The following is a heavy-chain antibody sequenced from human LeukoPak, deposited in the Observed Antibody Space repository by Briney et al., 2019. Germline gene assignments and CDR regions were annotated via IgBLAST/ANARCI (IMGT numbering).Heavy chain of an antibody. V-gene: IGHV4-34*01. Sequence: SETLSLTCAVYGGSFSGYYWSWIRQPPGKGLEWIGEINHSGSTNYNPSLKSRVTITVDTSKKQFSLKLSSVTAADTAVYYCATKKRGYSYVHFDYWGQGTLVTVSS. CDR1: GGSFSGYY. J-gene: IGHJ4*02. CDR2: INHSGST. CDR3: ATKKRGYSYVHFDY. D-gene: IGHD5-18*01.